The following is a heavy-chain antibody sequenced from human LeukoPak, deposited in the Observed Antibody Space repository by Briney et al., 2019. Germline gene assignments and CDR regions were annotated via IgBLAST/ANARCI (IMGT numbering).Heavy chain of an antibody. CDR3: ARDETDTTSDY. CDR1: GFTFSNAW. D-gene: IGHD1-7*01. CDR2: IKSKTDGGTT. Sequence: GGSLRLSCAASGFTFSNAWMSWVRQAPGKGLEWVGRIKSKTDGGTTDYAAPVKGRFTISRDDSKNTLYLQMNSLRAEDTAVYYCARDETDTTSDYWGQGTLVTVSS. V-gene: IGHV3-15*01. J-gene: IGHJ4*02.